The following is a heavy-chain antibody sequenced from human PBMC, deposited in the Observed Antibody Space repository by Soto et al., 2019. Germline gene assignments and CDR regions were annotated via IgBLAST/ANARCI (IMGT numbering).Heavy chain of an antibody. Sequence: QVQLVESGAEVKKPGASVKVSCKASGYTFTSYGINWVRQAPGQGLEWMGWISAYNGNTNYVQKFQGRVTMTTDTSTGTAYMELRSLRSDDTAVYYCARDFVPAYSGYSDYWGQGTLVTVSS. CDR3: ARDFVPAYSGYSDY. V-gene: IGHV1-18*01. CDR2: ISAYNGNT. CDR1: GYTFTSYG. J-gene: IGHJ4*02. D-gene: IGHD5-12*01.